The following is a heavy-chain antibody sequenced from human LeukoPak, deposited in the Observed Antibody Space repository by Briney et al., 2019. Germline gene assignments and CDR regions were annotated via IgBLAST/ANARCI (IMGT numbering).Heavy chain of an antibody. D-gene: IGHD6-13*01. Sequence: SETLSLTCTVSGGSISSYYWSWIRQPPGKGLEWIGYIYYSGSTNYNPSLKSRVTISVDTSKNQFSLKLSSVTAADTAVYYCASLGRMAAIGTEHWGQGTLVTVSS. CDR2: IYYSGST. J-gene: IGHJ4*02. CDR1: GGSISSYY. V-gene: IGHV4-59*12. CDR3: ASLGRMAAIGTEH.